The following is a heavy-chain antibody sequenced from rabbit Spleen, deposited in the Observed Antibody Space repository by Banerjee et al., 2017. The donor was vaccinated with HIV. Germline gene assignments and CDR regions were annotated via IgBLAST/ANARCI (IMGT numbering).Heavy chain of an antibody. CDR3: ARDLIGIIGWNFYL. CDR1: GFSFSDRDV. V-gene: IGHV1S45*01. CDR2: INASTGKP. Sequence: QEQLVESGGGLVQPGGSLKLSCKASGFSFSDRDVMCWVRQAPGKGLEWIACINASTGKPVYATWASGRFTISRTSSTTLTLRMTSLTAADRATYFCARDLIGIIGWNFYLWGQGTLVTVS. J-gene: IGHJ3*01. D-gene: IGHD1-1*01.